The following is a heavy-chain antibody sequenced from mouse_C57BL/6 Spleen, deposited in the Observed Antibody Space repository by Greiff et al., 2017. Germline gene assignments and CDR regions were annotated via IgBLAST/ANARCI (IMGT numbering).Heavy chain of an antibody. J-gene: IGHJ1*03. Sequence: EVMLVESEGGLVPPGSSMKLSCTASGFTFSDYYMAWVRQVPEKGLEWVANINYDGSSTYYLDSLKSRFIISRDNAKNILYLQMSSLKSEDTATYYCARGSSYGYFDVWGTGTTVTVSS. V-gene: IGHV5-16*01. CDR2: INYDGSST. CDR1: GFTFSDYY. D-gene: IGHD1-1*01. CDR3: ARGSSYGYFDV.